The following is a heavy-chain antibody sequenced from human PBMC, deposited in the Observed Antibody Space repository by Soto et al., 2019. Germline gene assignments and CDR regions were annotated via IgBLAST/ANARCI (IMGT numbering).Heavy chain of an antibody. CDR1: GGSFSGYY. CDR2: INHSGST. CDR3: ARAPEQLVRDWFDP. Sequence: SETLSLTCAVYGGSFSGYYWSWIRQPPGKGLEWIGEINHSGSTNYNPSLKSRVTISVDTSKNQFSLKLSSVTAADTAVYYCARAPEQLVRDWFDPWGQGTLVTVSS. J-gene: IGHJ5*02. V-gene: IGHV4-34*01. D-gene: IGHD6-6*01.